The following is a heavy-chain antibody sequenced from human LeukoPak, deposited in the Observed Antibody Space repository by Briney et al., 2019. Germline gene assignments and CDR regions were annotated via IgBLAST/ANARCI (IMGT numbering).Heavy chain of an antibody. J-gene: IGHJ3*02. V-gene: IGHV4-38-2*01. CDR3: ARRSGSYDAFDI. CDR2: IYHSGST. Sequence: SETLSLTCAVSGYSINSGYYWGWIRQPPGKGLEWIGNIYHSGSTYYNPSLKSRVTISVDTSKNQFSLKLYSMTAADTAVYYCARRSGSYDAFDIWGQGTMVTVSS. CDR1: GYSINSGYY. D-gene: IGHD1-26*01.